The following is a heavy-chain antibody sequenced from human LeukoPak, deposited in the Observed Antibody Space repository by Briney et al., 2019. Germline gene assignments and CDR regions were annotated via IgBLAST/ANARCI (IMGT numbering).Heavy chain of an antibody. J-gene: IGHJ4*02. CDR2: INHSGST. CDR3: ARLYDSSLYYTRPFDY. Sequence: PSETLSLTCAVYGGSFSGYYWSWIRQPPGKGLEWIGEINHSGSTNYNPSLKSRVTISVDTSKNQFSLKLSSVTAADTAVYYCARLYDSSLYYTRPFDYWGQGTLVTVSS. D-gene: IGHD3-22*01. V-gene: IGHV4-34*01. CDR1: GGSFSGYY.